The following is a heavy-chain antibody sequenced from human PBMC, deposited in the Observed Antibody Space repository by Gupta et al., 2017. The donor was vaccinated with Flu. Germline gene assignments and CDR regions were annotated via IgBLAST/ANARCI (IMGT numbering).Heavy chain of an antibody. CDR2: IYHTGTT. CDR1: GGSIATRFYF. D-gene: IGHD5-12*01. V-gene: IGHV4-31*11. Sequence: QVHLQESGPGLLKPSQTLSVDCAVSGGSIATRFYFCSWIRQHHTQGLEWIGYIYHTGTTYSNPSLKSRVTILVDSSRNHFSLNLRSVTAADTAVYFRARVAWIESTGDYYYDSWGQGTLVTVSS. J-gene: IGHJ4*02. CDR3: ARVAWIESTGDYYYDS.